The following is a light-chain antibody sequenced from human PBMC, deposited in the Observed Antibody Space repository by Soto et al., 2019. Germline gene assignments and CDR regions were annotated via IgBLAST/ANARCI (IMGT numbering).Light chain of an antibody. CDR2: DAS. V-gene: IGKV1-33*01. Sequence: DIQMTQSPSSLAASVGDRVTITCQASQNINNYLNWYQQKPGRAPKLLIYDASNLEAGVPSRFRGSGSGPDFTFTISRLQPEDIATYYCQQYENLPTVGQGTRLEIK. J-gene: IGKJ5*01. CDR1: QNINNY. CDR3: QQYENLPT.